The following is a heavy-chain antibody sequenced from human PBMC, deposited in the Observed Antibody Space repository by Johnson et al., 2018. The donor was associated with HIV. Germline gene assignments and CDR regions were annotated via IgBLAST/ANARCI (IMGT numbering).Heavy chain of an antibody. J-gene: IGHJ3*02. Sequence: QVRLVESGGGLVKPGGSLRLSCAASGFTFSDYYMSWIRQAPGKGLEWVSYISSSGSTIYYADSVKGRFTISRENAKHSLYLQMKSPRAEDTAVYYCAKDRTGLIIAAAGHDAFDIWGQGTMVTVSS. CDR3: AKDRTGLIIAAAGHDAFDI. CDR1: GFTFSDYY. V-gene: IGHV3-11*04. D-gene: IGHD6-13*01. CDR2: ISSSGSTI.